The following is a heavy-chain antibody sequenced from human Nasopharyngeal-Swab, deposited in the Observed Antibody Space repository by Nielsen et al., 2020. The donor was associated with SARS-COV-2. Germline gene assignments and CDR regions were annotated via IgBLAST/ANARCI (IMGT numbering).Heavy chain of an antibody. CDR3: ARDRITTVRGVISLTNWFDP. Sequence: ASVKVSCKASGYNFTSYYMHWVRQAPGQGLEWMGIINPSGGSTSYAQKFQGRVTMTRDTSTSTVYMELSSLRSEDTAVYYCARDRITTVRGVISLTNWFDPWGQGTLVTVSS. CDR2: INPSGGST. V-gene: IGHV1-46*01. CDR1: GYNFTSYY. J-gene: IGHJ5*02. D-gene: IGHD3-10*01.